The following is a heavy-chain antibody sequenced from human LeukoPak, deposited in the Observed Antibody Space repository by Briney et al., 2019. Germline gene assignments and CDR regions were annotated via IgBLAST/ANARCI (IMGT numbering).Heavy chain of an antibody. J-gene: IGHJ3*02. V-gene: IGHV3-7*01. D-gene: IGHD3-3*01. CDR2: IKQDGSEK. Sequence: SGGSLRLSCAASGFTFSSYWMSWVRQAPGKGLEWVANIKQDGSEKYYVDSVKGRFTISRDNAKNSLYLQMNSLRAEDTAVYYCARGETSLYDFWSGPDAFDIWGQGTMVTVSS. CDR1: GFTFSSYW. CDR3: ARGETSLYDFWSGPDAFDI.